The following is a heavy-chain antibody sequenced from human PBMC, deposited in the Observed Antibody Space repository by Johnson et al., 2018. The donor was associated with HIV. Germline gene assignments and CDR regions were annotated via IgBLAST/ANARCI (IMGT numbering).Heavy chain of an antibody. J-gene: IGHJ3*02. D-gene: IGHD6-25*01. Sequence: QVQLVESGGGVVQPGRSLRLSCAASGFTFSSHAMHWVRQAQGKGLEWVAFISYDGSNKYYADSVKGRFTISRDNSKNTLYLQMNSLRAEDTAMYYCARRIAAADDAFDIWGKGHWSPSLQ. CDR1: GFTFSSHA. V-gene: IGHV3-30*04. CDR2: ISYDGSNK. CDR3: ARRIAAADDAFDI.